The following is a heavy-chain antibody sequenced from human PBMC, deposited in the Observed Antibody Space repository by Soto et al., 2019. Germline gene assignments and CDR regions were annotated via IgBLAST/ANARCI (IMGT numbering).Heavy chain of an antibody. Sequence: EVQLVESGGGLIQPGGSLRLSCAASGFTFSSNDMNWVRQAPGKGLEWVSLIYSGGSTYYADSVKGRFTITRDNSKKTLYLQMSGLGAEDTAVYYRPTGPLGPGAPGGQWTMVTVCS. CDR3: PTGPLGPGAP. D-gene: IGHD3-10*01. CDR2: IYSGGST. J-gene: IGHJ3*01. CDR1: GFTFSSND. V-gene: IGHV3-53*01.